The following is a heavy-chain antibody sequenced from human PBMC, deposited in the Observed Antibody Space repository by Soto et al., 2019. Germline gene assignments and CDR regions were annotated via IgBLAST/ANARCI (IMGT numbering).Heavy chain of an antibody. J-gene: IGHJ6*02. D-gene: IGHD1-1*01. CDR1: GFTFSSYW. V-gene: IGHV3-74*01. CDR3: VRDGNPAWVYGVDV. Sequence: PGGSLRLSCAASGFTFSSYWMHWVRQAPGKGLVWVSRMNSDGSTTNYADSVKGRFTISRDNARNTLYLQMNSLRAEDTAMYYCVRDGNPAWVYGVDVWGQGTTVTVSS. CDR2: MNSDGSTT.